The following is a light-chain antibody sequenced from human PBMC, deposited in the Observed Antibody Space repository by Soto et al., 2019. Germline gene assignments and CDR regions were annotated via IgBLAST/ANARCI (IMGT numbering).Light chain of an antibody. V-gene: IGLV1-40*01. CDR1: SSNIGAGYD. J-gene: IGLJ2*01. CDR3: QSYDSSLSGVV. Sequence: QSVLTQPPSASGAPGQRVTIPCTGSSSNIGAGYDVHWYQQFPGTAPKLLIYNNNNRPSGVPGRFSGSKSGTSASLAITGLQAEDEADYHCQSYDSSLSGVVFGGGTKLTVL. CDR2: NNN.